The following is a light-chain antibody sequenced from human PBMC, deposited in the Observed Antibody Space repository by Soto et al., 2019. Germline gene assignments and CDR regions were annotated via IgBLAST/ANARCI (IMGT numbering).Light chain of an antibody. V-gene: IGKV4-1*01. CDR3: QQYLSAPLT. CDR1: QSVLYSSNNNNY. J-gene: IGKJ4*01. Sequence: DIVMTQSPDSLAVSLGERATINCKSSQSVLYSSNNNNYLAWYQQKPGQRPRLLIYWASTRKSWVPDRFSGSGSGRDFTLTISRLQAEYVAVYFWQQYLSAPLTFGGGTKGEIK. CDR2: WAS.